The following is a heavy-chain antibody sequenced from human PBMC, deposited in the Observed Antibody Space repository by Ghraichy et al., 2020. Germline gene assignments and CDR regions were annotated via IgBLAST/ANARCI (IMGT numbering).Heavy chain of an antibody. CDR3: ARVDQGVGYWYFDL. D-gene: IGHD2-2*01. CDR1: GYSFSTYG. J-gene: IGHJ2*01. CDR2: VSPYNGNT. V-gene: IGHV1-18*01. Sequence: ASVKVSCKASGYSFSTYGITWVRQAPGQGLEWMGWVSPYNGNTNYPQKLQGRVTMTTDTSTSTAYMELRSLRSDDTAVYYCARVDQGVGYWYFDLWGRGTLVTVSS.